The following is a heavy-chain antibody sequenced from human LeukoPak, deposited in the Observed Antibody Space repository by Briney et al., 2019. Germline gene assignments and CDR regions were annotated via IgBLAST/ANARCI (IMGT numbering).Heavy chain of an antibody. J-gene: IGHJ3*02. CDR2: TYYRSKWYN. V-gene: IGHV6-1*01. CDR1: GDSVSSNSAA. Sequence: SQTLSLTCAISGDSVSSNSAAWNWVRQSPWGGLEWLGRTYYRSKWYNDYAVSVKSRITINPDTSKNQFSLQLNSVTPEDTAVYYCVRSGTRPFDIWGQGTMVTVSS. CDR3: VRSGTRPFDI. D-gene: IGHD1-1*01.